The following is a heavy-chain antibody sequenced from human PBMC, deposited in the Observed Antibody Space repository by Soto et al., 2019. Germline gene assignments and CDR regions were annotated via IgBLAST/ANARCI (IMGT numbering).Heavy chain of an antibody. CDR1: VGSINSYW. D-gene: IGHD3-10*01. CDR2: VYSSGTT. J-gene: IGHJ4*02. CDR3: ARDIGSFAYGEGY. V-gene: IGHV4-4*07. Sequence: SETLSLTCIVSVGSINSYWWIWIRQPAGKGLEWIGRVYSSGTTDYNPSLNSRATMSVETSRNQFSLKLSSVTAADTAVYYCARDIGSFAYGEGYWGQGIQVTVSS.